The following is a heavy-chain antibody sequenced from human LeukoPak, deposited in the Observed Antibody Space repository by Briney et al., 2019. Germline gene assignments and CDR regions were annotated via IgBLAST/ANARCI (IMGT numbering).Heavy chain of an antibody. V-gene: IGHV4-59*08. CDR1: GGSMSPYH. CDR3: ARAVSGRFDY. Sequence: SETLSFTSTVSGGSMSPYHWGWIRQPPGQGREWTGYIYYSGSSNYNPSLSSRVTISVDTSKNQFSLRLSSVTAADTAIYYCARAVSGRFDYWGQGTLVTVSS. D-gene: IGHD6-19*01. CDR2: IYYSGSS. J-gene: IGHJ4*02.